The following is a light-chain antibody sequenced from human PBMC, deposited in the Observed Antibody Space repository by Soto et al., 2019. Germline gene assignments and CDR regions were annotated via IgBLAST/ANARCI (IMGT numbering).Light chain of an antibody. J-gene: IGLJ3*02. CDR2: EVS. CDR1: SSDVGSYNL. Sequence: QSALTQPASVSGSPGQSITISCTGTSSDVGSYNLVSWYQQHPGKAPKLIIYEVSERPSGVSYRFSGSKSASTASLTISGLQAEYEADYYCCSYAGSSTNWVFGGGTKLTVL. CDR3: CSYAGSSTNWV. V-gene: IGLV2-23*02.